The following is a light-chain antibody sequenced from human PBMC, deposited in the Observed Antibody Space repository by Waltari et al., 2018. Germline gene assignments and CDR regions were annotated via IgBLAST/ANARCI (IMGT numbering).Light chain of an antibody. CDR2: ENI. CDR3: SAWDTSLSAVL. Sequence: QSVLTQPPSTSGAPGQRIPISCTWTRSNIGAGYYVSWYQQFPGTAPKLLIYENINRPSGVSDRFSGSKSGTSASLTITGLQSEDEADYYCSAWDTSLSAVLFGGGTRLTVL. CDR1: RSNIGAGYY. J-gene: IGLJ2*01. V-gene: IGLV1-40*01.